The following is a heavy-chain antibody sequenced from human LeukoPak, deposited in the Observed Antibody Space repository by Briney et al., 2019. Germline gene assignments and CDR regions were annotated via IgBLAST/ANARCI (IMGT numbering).Heavy chain of an antibody. J-gene: IGHJ4*02. CDR1: GDSVSSNSAA. CDR3: ARYSSSWQTPQY. Sequence: SQTLSLTCAISGDSVSSNSAAWSWIRHSPSRGLEWLGRTYYRSNWYRDYAASVKSRITIYPDTSKNQFSLHLNSVTPEDTAVYYCARYSSSWQTPQYWGQGTLVTVSS. V-gene: IGHV6-1*01. D-gene: IGHD6-13*01. CDR2: TYYRSNWYR.